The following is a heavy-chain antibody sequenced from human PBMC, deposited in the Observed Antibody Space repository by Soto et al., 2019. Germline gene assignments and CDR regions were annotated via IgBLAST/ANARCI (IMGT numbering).Heavy chain of an antibody. CDR2: IVPIVDTS. D-gene: IGHD3-10*01. J-gene: IGHJ4*02. CDR1: GGTFSSYA. CDR3: VLFVAIPGYSDN. Sequence: QVQLVQSGAEVRQPASSVKVSCKTSGGTFSSYAISWVRQAPGQGLEWMGGIVPIVDTSTYAQKFHGRVTITADESTSAVYLELCSLGYDDTAVYYCVLFVAIPGYSDNWGQGTLVTVSS. V-gene: IGHV1-69*12.